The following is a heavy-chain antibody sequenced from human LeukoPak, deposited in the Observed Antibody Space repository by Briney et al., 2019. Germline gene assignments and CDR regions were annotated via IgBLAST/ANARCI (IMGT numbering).Heavy chain of an antibody. CDR2: FSGGDGST. J-gene: IGHJ4*02. V-gene: IGHV3-23*01. Sequence: GGSLRLSRAASGFTFSSYAMSWVRQAPGKGLEWVSGFSGGDGSTSYADSVKGRFTISRDNSKNTLYLQMNSLRAEDTAVYYCAKGKVVPATIYDYWGQGTLVTVSS. CDR3: AKGKVVPATIYDY. CDR1: GFTFSSYA. D-gene: IGHD2-2*02.